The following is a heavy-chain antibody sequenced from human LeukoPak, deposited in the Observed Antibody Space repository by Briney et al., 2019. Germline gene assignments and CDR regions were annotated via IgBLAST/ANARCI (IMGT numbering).Heavy chain of an antibody. D-gene: IGHD3-3*01. CDR3: ARIYYDSWSGYSWFDP. Sequence: GGSLRLSCAASGFTFNNYAMNWVRQAPGKGLEWLASIKHDGSENYLVDSVKGRFTISRDNAQSSLFLQMNSLRVDDTAVYHCARIYYDSWSGYSWFDPWGQGILVTVSS. J-gene: IGHJ5*02. CDR2: IKHDGSEN. CDR1: GFTFNNYA. V-gene: IGHV3-7*01.